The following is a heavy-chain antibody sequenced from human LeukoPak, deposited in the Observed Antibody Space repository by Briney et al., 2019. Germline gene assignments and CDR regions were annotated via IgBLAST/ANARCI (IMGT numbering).Heavy chain of an antibody. V-gene: IGHV1-69*13. J-gene: IGHJ3*02. CDR3: ARGLGRYFDSNNDAFDI. CDR1: GGTFSSYA. D-gene: IGHD3-9*01. Sequence: ASVKVSCKASGGTFSSYAISWVRQGPGQGLEWMGGIIPIFGTANYAQKFQGRVTITADESTSTAYMELSSLRSEDTAVYYCARGLGRYFDSNNDAFDIWGQGTMVTVSS. CDR2: IIPIFGTA.